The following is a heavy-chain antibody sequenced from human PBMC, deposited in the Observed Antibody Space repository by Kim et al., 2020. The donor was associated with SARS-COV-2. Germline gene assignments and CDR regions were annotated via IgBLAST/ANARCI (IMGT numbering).Heavy chain of an antibody. CDR2: ISYEGSNL. CDR1: GFTFSSYG. V-gene: IGHV3-30*18. D-gene: IGHD3-10*01. J-gene: IGHJ4*02. CDR3: AKDCVGTWYYYGSGMDFDH. Sequence: GGSLRLSCVASGFTFSSYGMHWVRQAPGKGLEWVAVISYEGSNLFYADSVKGRFTISRDNSKNTVILQMDSLRSEDMGIYYCAKDCVGTWYYYGSGMDFDHWGQGTLVAASS.